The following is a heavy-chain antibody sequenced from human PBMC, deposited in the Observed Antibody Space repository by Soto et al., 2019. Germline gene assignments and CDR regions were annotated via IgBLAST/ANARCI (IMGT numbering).Heavy chain of an antibody. CDR1: GGSISSYY. J-gene: IGHJ4*02. CDR2: IYYSGST. Sequence: SETLSLTCTVSGGSISSYYWSWIRQPPGKGLEWIGYIYYSGSTNYNPSLKSRVTISVDTSKNQFSLKLSSVTAADTAVYYCARHGCSSTSCYVEPSNAYYIVFWGPAPQV. D-gene: IGHD2-2*01. V-gene: IGHV4-59*08. CDR3: ARHGCSSTSCYVEPSNAYYIVF.